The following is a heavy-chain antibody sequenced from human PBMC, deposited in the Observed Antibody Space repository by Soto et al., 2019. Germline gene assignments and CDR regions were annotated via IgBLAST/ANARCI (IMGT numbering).Heavy chain of an antibody. V-gene: IGHV3-23*01. D-gene: IGHD5-18*01. CDR1: GFTFSSYA. Sequence: GGSLRLSCAASGFTFSSYAMSWVRQAPGKGLEWVSAISGSGGSTYYADSVKGRFTISRDNSKNTLYLQMNSLRAEDTAVYYCAKSEVDPLPFGYSYGYPEYYYYYYMDVWGKGTTVTVSS. CDR3: AKSEVDPLPFGYSYGYPEYYYYYYMDV. J-gene: IGHJ6*03. CDR2: ISGSGGST.